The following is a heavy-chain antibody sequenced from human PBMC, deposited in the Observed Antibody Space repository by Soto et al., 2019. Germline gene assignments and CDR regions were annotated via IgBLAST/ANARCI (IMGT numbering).Heavy chain of an antibody. CDR3: ARDSPYDCAYLPSTVGIDV. V-gene: IGHV1-18*04. CDR1: GYTFTSYG. D-gene: IGHD4-17*01. J-gene: IGHJ6*02. CDR2: ISAYNGNT. Sequence: QVQLVQSGAEVKKPGASVKVSCKASGYTFTSYGISWVRRAPGQGLEWMGWISAYNGNTNYAQKLQGRVTMTTDTSTSTAYMELRSLRSDDTAVYYCARDSPYDCAYLPSTVGIDVWGQGTTVTVSS.